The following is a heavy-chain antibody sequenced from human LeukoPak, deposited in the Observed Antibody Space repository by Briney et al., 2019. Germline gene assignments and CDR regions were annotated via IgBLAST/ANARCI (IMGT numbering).Heavy chain of an antibody. V-gene: IGHV4-39*07. J-gene: IGHJ4*02. CDR1: GGSISSSSYY. Sequence: SETLSLTCTVSGGSISSSSYYWGWIRQPPGKGLEWIGSIYYSRSTYYNPSLKSRVTISVDTSKNQFSLKLSSVTAADTAVYYCAREGGYSYGDAPLHFDYWGQGTLVTVSS. CDR3: AREGGYSYGDAPLHFDY. D-gene: IGHD5-18*01. CDR2: IYYSRST.